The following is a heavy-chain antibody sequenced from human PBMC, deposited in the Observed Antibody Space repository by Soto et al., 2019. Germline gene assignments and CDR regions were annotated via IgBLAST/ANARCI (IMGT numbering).Heavy chain of an antibody. J-gene: IGHJ6*03. CDR2: ISGSGGST. CDR3: AKDAGQQQLGGYYYMDV. V-gene: IGHV3-23*01. Sequence: GGSLRLSCAASGFTFSSYAMSWVRQAPGKGLEWVSAISGSGGSTYYADSVKGRFTISRDNSKNTLYLQMNSLRAEDTAVYYCAKDAGQQQLGGYYYMDVWGKGTTVTVSS. D-gene: IGHD6-13*01. CDR1: GFTFSSYA.